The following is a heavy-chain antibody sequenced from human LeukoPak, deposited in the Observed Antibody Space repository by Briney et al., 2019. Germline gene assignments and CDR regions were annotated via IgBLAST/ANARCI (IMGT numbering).Heavy chain of an antibody. D-gene: IGHD3-16*02. CDR1: GGSISSSSYY. J-gene: IGHJ4*02. V-gene: IGHV4-39*01. CDR2: IYYSGST. CDR3: ARQMSYPYYFDY. Sequence: SETLSLTCTVSGGSISSSSYYWGWIRQPPGKGLEWIGSIYYSGSTYYNPSLKSRVTISVDTSKNQFSLKLSSVTAADTAVYYCARQMSYPYYFDYWGQRTLVTVSS.